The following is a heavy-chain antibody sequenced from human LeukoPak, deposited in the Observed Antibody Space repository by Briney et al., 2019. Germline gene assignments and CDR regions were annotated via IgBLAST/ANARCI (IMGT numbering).Heavy chain of an antibody. Sequence: ASVTVSLTATGYTFTGYYMHWVRQAPGQGLEGMGWINPNSGGTNYAQKFQGRVTMTRDTSISTAYMELSRLRSDDTAVYYCARGGYSGYDANWFDPWGQGTLVTVSS. CDR3: ARGGYSGYDANWFDP. CDR2: INPNSGGT. V-gene: IGHV1-2*02. CDR1: GYTFTGYY. D-gene: IGHD5-12*01. J-gene: IGHJ5*02.